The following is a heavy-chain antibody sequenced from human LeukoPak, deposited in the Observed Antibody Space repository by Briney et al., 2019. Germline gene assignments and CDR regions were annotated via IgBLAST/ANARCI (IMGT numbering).Heavy chain of an antibody. Sequence: SVKVSCKASGGTFSSYAISWVRQAPGQGLEWMGGIIPIFGTANYAQKFQGRVTITADESTSTAYMELSSLRSEDTAVYYCARGDYGSGSYLFYYYYMDVWGKGTTVTISS. CDR3: ARGDYGSGSYLFYYYYMDV. V-gene: IGHV1-69*13. J-gene: IGHJ6*03. CDR2: IIPIFGTA. CDR1: GGTFSSYA. D-gene: IGHD3-10*01.